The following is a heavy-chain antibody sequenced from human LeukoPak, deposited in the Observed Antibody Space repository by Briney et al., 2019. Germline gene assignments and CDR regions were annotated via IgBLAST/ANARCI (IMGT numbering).Heavy chain of an antibody. CDR2: ISSSSSYT. CDR1: GFTFGDYY. J-gene: IGHJ4*02. D-gene: IGHD1-26*01. V-gene: IGHV3-11*03. CDR3: ARARIVGATKGGFDY. Sequence: GGSLRLSCAASGFTFGDYYMSWIRQAPGKGLEWVSYISSSSSYTNYADSVKGRFTISRDNAKNSLYLQMNSLRAEDTAVYYCARARIVGATKGGFDYWGQGTLVTVSS.